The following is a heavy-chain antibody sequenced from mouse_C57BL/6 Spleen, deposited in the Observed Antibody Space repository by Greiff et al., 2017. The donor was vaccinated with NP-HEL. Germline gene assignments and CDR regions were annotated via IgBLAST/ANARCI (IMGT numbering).Heavy chain of an antibody. D-gene: IGHD1-1*01. CDR2: ISYDGSN. Sequence: DVKLQESGPGLVKPSQSLSLTCSVTGYSITSGYYWNWIRQFPGNKLEWMGYISYDGSNNYNPSLKNRISITRDTSKNQFFLKLNSVTTEDTATYYCARDEGTVGYAMDYWGQGTSVTVSS. V-gene: IGHV3-6*01. J-gene: IGHJ4*01. CDR1: GYSITSGYY. CDR3: ARDEGTVGYAMDY.